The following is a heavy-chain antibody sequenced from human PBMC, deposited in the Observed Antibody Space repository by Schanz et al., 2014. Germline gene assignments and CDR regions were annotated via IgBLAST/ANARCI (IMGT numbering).Heavy chain of an antibody. V-gene: IGHV3-11*05. D-gene: IGHD1-1*01. CDR2: ISGTTTYT. CDR3: ARGTDWNLHY. J-gene: IGHJ4*02. CDR1: GFTFSDYY. Sequence: QVQLVESGGGVVQFGRSLRLSCAASGFTFSDYYMSWIRQAPGKGLEWVSYISGTTTYTNYADSVKGRFTISRDNAKNSLYLQMNSLRAEDTAVYYCARGTDWNLHYWGQGALVTVSS.